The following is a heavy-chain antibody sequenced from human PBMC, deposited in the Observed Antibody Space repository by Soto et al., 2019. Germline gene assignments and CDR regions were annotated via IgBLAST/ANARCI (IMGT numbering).Heavy chain of an antibody. V-gene: IGHV3-48*03. CDR1: GFAFGFYE. CDR3: ARDGYGDPYYYYGMDV. Sequence: LRLSCAASGFAFGFYEMNWVRQAPGKGLEWVSYISTSGDTIYYADSVKGRFTISRDNARNSLYLQMNSLRAEDTAVYYCARDGYGDPYYYYGMDVWGQGTTVTVSS. D-gene: IGHD4-17*01. CDR2: ISTSGDTI. J-gene: IGHJ6*02.